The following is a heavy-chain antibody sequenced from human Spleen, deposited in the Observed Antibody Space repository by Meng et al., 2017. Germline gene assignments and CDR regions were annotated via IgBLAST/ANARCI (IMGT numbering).Heavy chain of an antibody. CDR2: VSRRGKVT. J-gene: IGHJ4*02. Sequence: GGSLRLSCAASGVIFTNCAMSWVRLAPGKGLEWVADVSRRGKVTDYSQSVRGRFTISRDNFKNMLYLQMNSLRVDDTAIYYCVKRSAAESSGWFAPFDSWGQGIQVTVSS. V-gene: IGHV3-23*01. CDR3: VKRSAAESSGWFAPFDS. D-gene: IGHD6-19*01. CDR1: GVIFTNCA.